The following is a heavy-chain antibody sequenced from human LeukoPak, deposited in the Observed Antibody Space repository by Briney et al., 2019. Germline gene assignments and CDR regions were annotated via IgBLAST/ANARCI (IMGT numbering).Heavy chain of an antibody. V-gene: IGHV1-8*03. CDR3: ASGGDSLDIVVPLGMDV. CDR2: MNPNSGNT. D-gene: IGHD2-2*03. Sequence: ASVKVSCKASGYTFTSYDINWVRQATGQGLEWMGWMNPNSGNTGYAQKFQGRVTITRDTSASTAYMELSSLRSEDTAVYYCASGGDSLDIVVPLGMDVWGQGTTVTVSS. CDR1: GYTFTSYD. J-gene: IGHJ6*02.